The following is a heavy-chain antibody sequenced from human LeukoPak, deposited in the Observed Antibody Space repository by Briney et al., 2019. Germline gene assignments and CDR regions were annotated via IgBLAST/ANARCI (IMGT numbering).Heavy chain of an antibody. CDR2: ISGSGGST. J-gene: IGHJ4*02. CDR1: GFTFSSYA. CDR3: AKLGSDSSGYYY. V-gene: IGHV3-23*01. Sequence: PGGSLRLCCAASGFTFSSYAMSWVRQAPGKGLEWVSAISGSGGSTYYADSVKGRFTISRDNSKNTLYLQMNSLRAEDTAVYYCAKLGSDSSGYYYWGQGTLVTVSS. D-gene: IGHD3-22*01.